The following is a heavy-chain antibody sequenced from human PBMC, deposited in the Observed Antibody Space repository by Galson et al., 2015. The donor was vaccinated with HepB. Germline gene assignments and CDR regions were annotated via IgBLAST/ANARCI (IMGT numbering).Heavy chain of an antibody. D-gene: IGHD5-18*01. Sequence: SLRLSCAASGFTFSSYSMNWVRQAPGKGLEWVSYISSSSSTIYYADSVKGRFTISRDNAKNSLYLQMNSLRAEDTAVYYRAREGRDTAMVPQTRRGDYYYSGMDVWGQGTPVTVSS. J-gene: IGHJ6*02. CDR1: GFTFSSYS. CDR2: ISSSSSTI. CDR3: AREGRDTAMVPQTRRGDYYYSGMDV. V-gene: IGHV3-48*01.